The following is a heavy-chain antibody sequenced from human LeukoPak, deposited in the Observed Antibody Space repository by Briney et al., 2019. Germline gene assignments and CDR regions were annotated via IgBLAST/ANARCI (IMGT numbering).Heavy chain of an antibody. D-gene: IGHD2-8*01. Sequence: GGSLRLSCAASGFTVSNNYMSWVRQAPGKGLEGVSVIYSGGTIHYADSVRGRFTISRDNSKNTLYLQMNSLRVEDTAVYYCAAHPTNNCWGQGTLVTVSS. J-gene: IGHJ4*02. CDR3: AAHPTNNC. CDR1: GFTVSNNY. V-gene: IGHV3-66*01. CDR2: IYSGGTI.